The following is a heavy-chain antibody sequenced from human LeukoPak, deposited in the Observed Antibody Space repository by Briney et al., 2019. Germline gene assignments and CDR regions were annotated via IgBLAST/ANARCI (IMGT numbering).Heavy chain of an antibody. J-gene: IGHJ4*02. Sequence: SETLSLTCAVYGGSFSGYYWSWIRQPPGKGLEWIGEINHSGSTNYNPSLNSRVTLSVDTSKNQFSLKLTSVTAADSGIYYCARDRSSGYYDYWGQGILVTVST. CDR3: ARDRSSGYYDY. CDR1: GGSFSGYY. D-gene: IGHD3-22*01. V-gene: IGHV4-34*01. CDR2: INHSGST.